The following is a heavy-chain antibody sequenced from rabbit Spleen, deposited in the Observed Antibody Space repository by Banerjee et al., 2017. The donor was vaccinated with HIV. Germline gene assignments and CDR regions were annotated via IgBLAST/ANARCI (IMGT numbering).Heavy chain of an antibody. CDR3: ARALYGSGDPYAL. J-gene: IGHJ4*01. Sequence: QEQLVESGGGLVQPEGSLTLTCKASGLDFSSSAYMCWVRQAPGKGLEWIACIYAGSSGSTYYASWAKGRFTITKTSSTTVTLQMTSLTAADTATYFCARALYGSGDPYALWGPGTLVTVS. D-gene: IGHD6-1*01. CDR2: IYAGSSGST. CDR1: GLDFSSSAY. V-gene: IGHV1S45*01.